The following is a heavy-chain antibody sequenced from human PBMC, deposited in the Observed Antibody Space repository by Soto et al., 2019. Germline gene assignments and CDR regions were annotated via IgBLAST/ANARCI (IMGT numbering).Heavy chain of an antibody. Sequence: GGSLRLSCAASGFTFSSYSMNWVRQAPGKGLEWVSSISGSGSYIYYADSVEGRFTISRDNAKNTLYLQMNSLRAEDTAVYYCAREPTRAARWGQGTLVTVSS. V-gene: IGHV3-21*01. CDR1: GFTFSSYS. CDR2: ISGSGSYI. J-gene: IGHJ4*02. CDR3: AREPTRAAR.